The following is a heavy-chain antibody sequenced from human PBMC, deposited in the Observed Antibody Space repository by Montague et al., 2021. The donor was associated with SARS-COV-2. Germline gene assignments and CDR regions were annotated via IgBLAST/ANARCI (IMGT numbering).Heavy chain of an antibody. J-gene: IGHJ3*02. D-gene: IGHD6-19*01. CDR2: INYSGST. CDR3: ARGSGWMGNGFDI. Sequence: SETLSLTCTVSSGSISSYYWSWIRQPPGKGLEWIGYINYSGSTNYNPSLKSRVTISVDTSKNQFSLKLSSVTAADTAVYYCARGSGWMGNGFDIWGQGTMVTVSS. CDR1: SGSISSYY. V-gene: IGHV4-59*01.